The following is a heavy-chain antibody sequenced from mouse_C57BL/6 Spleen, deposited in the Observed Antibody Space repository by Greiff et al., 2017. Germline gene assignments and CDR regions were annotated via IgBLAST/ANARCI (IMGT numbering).Heavy chain of an antibody. Sequence: VQLQPSGAELVKPGASVKLSCTASGFNIKDYYMHWVKQRTEQGLEWIGRIGPEDGETKYAPKFQGKSTITADTSSNTAYLQLIILTSEDTAVYYCARNSNYVWFAYWGQGTLVTVAA. CDR1: GFNIKDYY. CDR2: IGPEDGET. V-gene: IGHV14-2*01. CDR3: ARNSNYVWFAY. J-gene: IGHJ3*01. D-gene: IGHD2-5*01.